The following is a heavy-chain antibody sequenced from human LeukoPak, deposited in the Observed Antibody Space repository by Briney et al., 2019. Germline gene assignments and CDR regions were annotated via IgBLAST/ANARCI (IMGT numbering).Heavy chain of an antibody. J-gene: IGHJ4*02. D-gene: IGHD4-23*01. CDR3: AKRSDYGGNGNYFDY. Sequence: GWSLRLSCAASGFTFSSSGMNWVRQAPGKGLEWVSTISGRDTNTYYADSVEGRFIISRDNSKNTLYLHMNSLRAEDTAVYYCAKRSDYGGNGNYFDYWGQGTPVTVSS. V-gene: IGHV3-23*01. CDR2: ISGRDTNT. CDR1: GFTFSSSG.